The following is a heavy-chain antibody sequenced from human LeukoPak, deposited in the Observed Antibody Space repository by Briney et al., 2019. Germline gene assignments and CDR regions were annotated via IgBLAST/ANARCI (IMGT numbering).Heavy chain of an antibody. D-gene: IGHD2-2*01. CDR3: ARRTDIVVVPAAAYYFDY. CDR2: INHSGST. Sequence: SETLSLTCAVYGGSFSGYYWSWIRQPPGKGLEWIGEINHSGSTNYNPSLKSRVTISVDTSKNQFSLKLSSVTAAETAVYYCARRTDIVVVPAAAYYFDYWGQRTLVTVSS. V-gene: IGHV4-34*01. J-gene: IGHJ4*02. CDR1: GGSFSGYY.